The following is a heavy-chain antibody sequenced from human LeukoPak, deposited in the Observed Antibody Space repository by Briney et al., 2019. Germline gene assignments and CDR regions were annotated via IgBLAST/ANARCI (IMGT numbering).Heavy chain of an antibody. CDR2: ISAYNGNT. Sequence: ASVKVSCKASGYTFTNYDISWVRQAPGQGLEWMGWISAYNGNTNYAQKLQGRVTMTTDTSTSTAYMELRSLRSDDTAVYYCARMGLWFGELLQYYFDYWGQGTLVTVSS. CDR1: GYTFTNYD. CDR3: ARMGLWFGELLQYYFDY. V-gene: IGHV1-18*01. D-gene: IGHD3-10*01. J-gene: IGHJ4*02.